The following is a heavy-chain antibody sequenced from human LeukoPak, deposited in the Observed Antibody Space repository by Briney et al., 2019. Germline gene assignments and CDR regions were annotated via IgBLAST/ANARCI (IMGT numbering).Heavy chain of an antibody. Sequence: SETLSLTCTVSGGSISSYYWSWIRQPPGKGLEWIGYIYYSGSTNYNPSLRSRVTMSVDTSKNQFSLKLSSVTAADTAVYYCARAAGEIDYWGQGTLVTVSS. CDR2: IYYSGST. V-gene: IGHV4-59*12. CDR1: GGSISSYY. CDR3: ARAAGEIDY. J-gene: IGHJ4*02. D-gene: IGHD6-13*01.